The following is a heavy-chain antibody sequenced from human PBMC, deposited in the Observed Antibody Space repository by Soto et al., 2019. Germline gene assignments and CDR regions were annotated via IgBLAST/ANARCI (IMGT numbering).Heavy chain of an antibody. CDR2: ISSDGNDK. Sequence: QVQLVESGGGVVQPGRSLRLSCAASGFTFSNYGMHWVRQAPGKGLEWVTTISSDGNDKYYAGSVKGRFTIYRNNSAKTLDLQMNGLRAEDTAVYYCAKGSFSAPQFLDPWGQGTLVTVSS. D-gene: IGHD3-10*01. J-gene: IGHJ5*02. CDR3: AKGSFSAPQFLDP. CDR1: GFTFSNYG. V-gene: IGHV3-30*18.